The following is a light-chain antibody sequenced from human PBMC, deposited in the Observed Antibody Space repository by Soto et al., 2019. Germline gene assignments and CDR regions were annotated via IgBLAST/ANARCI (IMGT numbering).Light chain of an antibody. CDR1: SSDVGYYNY. V-gene: IGLV2-14*01. Sequence: QTALTQPASVSGSPGQSITISCTGTSSDVGYYNYVSWYQQHPGKAPKLMIYDVNNRPSGVSDRFSGSKSGNTASLTISGLQAEDEGDYYCSSYTHSSTVVFGGGTNLTVL. CDR3: SSYTHSSTVV. J-gene: IGLJ2*01. CDR2: DVN.